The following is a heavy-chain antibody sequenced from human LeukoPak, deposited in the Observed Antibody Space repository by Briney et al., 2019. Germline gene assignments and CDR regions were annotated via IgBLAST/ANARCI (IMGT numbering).Heavy chain of an antibody. CDR1: GFSFSDYG. D-gene: IGHD3-10*01. CDR3: ARDSVVRGVIYYGMDV. CDR2: RWYDGSNK. Sequence: GGSLRLSCAASGFSFSDYGMHWVRQAPGKGLEWVAVRWYDGSNKYYADSVKGRFTISRDNSRNTLYLQMNSLRDEDTAVYYCARDSVVRGVIYYGMDVWGQGTTVTVSS. J-gene: IGHJ6*02. V-gene: IGHV3-33*01.